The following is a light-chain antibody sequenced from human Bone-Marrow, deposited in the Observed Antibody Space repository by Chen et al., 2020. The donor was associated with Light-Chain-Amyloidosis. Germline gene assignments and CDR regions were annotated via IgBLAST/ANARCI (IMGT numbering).Light chain of an antibody. CDR3: QVWDRSSDRPV. CDR2: DDS. CDR1: NIGSTS. Sequence: YVLTHPSSVSVAPGQTATLACGGNNIGSTSVHWYQQTPGQAPLLVVYDDSDRPSGIPERLSGSNSGNTATLTISGVEAGDEADYYCQVWDRSSDRPVFGGGTKLTVL. V-gene: IGLV3-21*02. J-gene: IGLJ3*02.